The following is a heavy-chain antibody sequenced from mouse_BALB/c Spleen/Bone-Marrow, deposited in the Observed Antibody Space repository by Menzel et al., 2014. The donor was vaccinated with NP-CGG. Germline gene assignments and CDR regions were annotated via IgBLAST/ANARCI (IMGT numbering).Heavy chain of an antibody. Sequence: QVQLQQSGAELARPGASVKLSCKASGYTFTSYWMQWVKQRPGQGLEWIGVIYPGDGDTRNTQKFKGKATLTADKYPSTAYMQLSSLASEDSAVYYCARNYYYGSSWSAMDYWGQGTSVTVSS. V-gene: IGHV1-87*01. D-gene: IGHD1-1*01. J-gene: IGHJ4*01. CDR1: GYTFTSYW. CDR2: IYPGDGDT. CDR3: ARNYYYGSSWSAMDY.